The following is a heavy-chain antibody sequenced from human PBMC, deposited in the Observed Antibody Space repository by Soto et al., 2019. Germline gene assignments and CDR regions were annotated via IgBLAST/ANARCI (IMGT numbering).Heavy chain of an antibody. CDR3: AREEMATNSYYYYYYGMDV. D-gene: IGHD1-26*01. V-gene: IGHV1-46*01. Sequence: ASVKVSCKASGYTFTSYYMHWVRQAPGQGLEWMGIINPSGGSTSYAQKFQGRVTMTRDTSTSTVYMELSSLRSEDTAVYYCAREEMATNSYYYYYYGMDVWGQGTTVTVSS. CDR1: GYTFTSYY. J-gene: IGHJ6*02. CDR2: INPSGGST.